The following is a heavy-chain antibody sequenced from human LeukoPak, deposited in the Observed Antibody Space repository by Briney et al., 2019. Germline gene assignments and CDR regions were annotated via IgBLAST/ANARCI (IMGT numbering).Heavy chain of an antibody. Sequence: PGGSLRLSCVASGFIFSSYNINWVRQAPGKGLEWVSSISSSSTYISYTDSVKGRFTISRDNAKNSLDLQMDSLRVEDTAVYYCARDQRKDGSGRFYYYGMDVWGQGTTVTVSS. J-gene: IGHJ6*02. V-gene: IGHV3-21*01. CDR1: GFIFSSYN. CDR2: ISSSSTYI. D-gene: IGHD3-10*01. CDR3: ARDQRKDGSGRFYYYGMDV.